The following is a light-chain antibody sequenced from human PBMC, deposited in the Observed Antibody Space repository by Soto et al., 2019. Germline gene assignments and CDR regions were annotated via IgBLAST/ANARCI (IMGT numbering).Light chain of an antibody. J-gene: IGKJ5*01. CDR1: QFLSIY. V-gene: IGKV3-11*01. CDR2: DST. CDR3: HHRNQ. Sequence: EVVLTHSPVSLSFSPGARASLSCMASQFLSIYLTWYQQIPVQPPSLLIYDSTNRSAGSPARFSGSRSGTDFTLTISSVEPEDFAMYYCHHRNQFGQGTRLEIK.